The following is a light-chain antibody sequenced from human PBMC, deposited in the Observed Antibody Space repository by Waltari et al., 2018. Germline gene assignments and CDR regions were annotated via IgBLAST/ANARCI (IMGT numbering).Light chain of an antibody. CDR2: SPP. Sequence: QSVLTQPPSVSGAPGQRVTISCTGSSSNIGAGYDVQWYRQVPGGAPQLPLYSPPSRPPGVPDRFSGSKSGTAASLAITGLQAEDEADYCCQSYDTRLDASYVFGPGTRVSVL. V-gene: IGLV1-40*01. J-gene: IGLJ1*01. CDR3: QSYDTRLDASYV. CDR1: SSNIGAGYD.